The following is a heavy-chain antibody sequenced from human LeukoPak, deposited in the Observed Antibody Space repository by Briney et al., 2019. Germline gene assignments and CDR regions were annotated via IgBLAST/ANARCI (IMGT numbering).Heavy chain of an antibody. CDR3: ARDKIPSAGTPRGFDP. CDR2: ISSTSSYI. Sequence: PGGSLRLSCAASGFTFSSYSMNWVRQAPGKGLEWVSSISSTSSYIYHAASVKGRFTISRDNAKSSLYLQMNSLRAEDTAVYYCARDKIPSAGTPRGFDPWGQGTLVTVSS. J-gene: IGHJ5*02. D-gene: IGHD6-13*01. CDR1: GFTFSSYS. V-gene: IGHV3-21*01.